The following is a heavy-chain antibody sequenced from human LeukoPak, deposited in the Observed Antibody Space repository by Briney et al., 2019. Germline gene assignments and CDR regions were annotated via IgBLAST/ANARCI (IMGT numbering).Heavy chain of an antibody. Sequence: AGGSLRLSCAAPGFTFSSYAMSWVRQAPEKGLEWVSAISGSGGSTYYADSVKGRFTISRDNSKNTLYLQMNSLRAEDTAVYYCAKFHGGTGPLDYWGQGTLVTVSS. CDR3: AKFHGGTGPLDY. J-gene: IGHJ4*02. D-gene: IGHD2-15*01. CDR2: ISGSGGST. V-gene: IGHV3-23*01. CDR1: GFTFSSYA.